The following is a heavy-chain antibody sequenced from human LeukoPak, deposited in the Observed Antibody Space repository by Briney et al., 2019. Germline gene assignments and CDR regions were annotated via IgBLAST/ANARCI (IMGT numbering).Heavy chain of an antibody. CDR1: GYTFTNYG. CDR2: ISAYNGNT. V-gene: IGHV1-18*01. CDR3: ARYPDNYDFWSGYYFDY. Sequence: ASVKVSCTASGYTFTNYGISWVRQAPGQGLEWMGWISAYNGNTNYAQKLQGRVTMTTDTSTSTAYMELRSLRSDDTAVYYCARYPDNYDFWSGYYFDYWGQGTLVTVSS. D-gene: IGHD3-3*01. J-gene: IGHJ4*02.